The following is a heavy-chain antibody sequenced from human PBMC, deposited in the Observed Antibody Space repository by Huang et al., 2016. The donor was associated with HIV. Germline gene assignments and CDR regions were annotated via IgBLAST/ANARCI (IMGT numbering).Heavy chain of an antibody. Sequence: EVKLLESGGGLVQPGGSLRLSCAASGFSFSSYTMTWVRQAPGKGLEWVPSIRGSDNTTFYADSVKGRFTISRDNSKNTLYLQMKSLRVDDTAVYYCAKDRVAGTGHCFDPWGQGTLVTVSS. CDR1: GFSFSSYT. CDR2: IRGSDNTT. D-gene: IGHD6-19*01. J-gene: IGHJ5*02. CDR3: AKDRVAGTGHCFDP. V-gene: IGHV3-23*01.